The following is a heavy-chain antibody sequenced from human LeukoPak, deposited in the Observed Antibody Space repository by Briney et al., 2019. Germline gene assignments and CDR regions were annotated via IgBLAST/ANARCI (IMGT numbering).Heavy chain of an antibody. J-gene: IGHJ4*02. CDR2: IYYSGST. Sequence: KTSETLSLTCTVSGGSVSSGSYYWSWIRQPPGKGLEWIGYIYYSGSTNYNPSLKSRVTISVDTSKNQFSLKLSSVTAADTAVYYCARGARDGYYHWGQGTLVTVSS. CDR3: ARGARDGYYH. CDR1: GGSVSSGSYY. D-gene: IGHD5-24*01. V-gene: IGHV4-61*01.